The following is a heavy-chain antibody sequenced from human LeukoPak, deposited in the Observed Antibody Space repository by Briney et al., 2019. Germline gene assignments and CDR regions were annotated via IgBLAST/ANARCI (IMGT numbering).Heavy chain of an antibody. D-gene: IGHD2-8*01. Sequence: GGSLRLSCAASGFTFNSYSMNWVRQAPGKGLEWVSSISGSSSYMYYADSLRGRFTISRDNAKNSLYLQMNSLRAEDTAVYYCAKWVMGLPPYYYYYYMDVWGKGTTVTVSS. CDR1: GFTFNSYS. V-gene: IGHV3-21*04. CDR2: ISGSSSYM. CDR3: AKWVMGLPPYYYYYYMDV. J-gene: IGHJ6*03.